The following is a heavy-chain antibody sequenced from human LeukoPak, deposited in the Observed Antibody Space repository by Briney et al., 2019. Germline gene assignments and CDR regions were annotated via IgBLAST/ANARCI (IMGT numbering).Heavy chain of an antibody. CDR3: AKGARNYDILTGSDY. CDR2: ISGSGGST. D-gene: IGHD3-9*01. CDR1: GFTFSSYA. Sequence: GGSLRLSCAASGFTFSSYAMSWVRQAPGKGLEWVSAISGSGGSTYYADSVKGRFTVSRDNSKNTLYLQMNSLRAEDTAVYYCAKGARNYDILTGSDYWGQGTLVTVSS. J-gene: IGHJ4*02. V-gene: IGHV3-23*01.